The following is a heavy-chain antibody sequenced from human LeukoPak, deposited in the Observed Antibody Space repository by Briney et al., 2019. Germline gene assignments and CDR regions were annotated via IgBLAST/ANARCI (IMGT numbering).Heavy chain of an antibody. V-gene: IGHV5-51*01. D-gene: IGHD1-26*01. CDR1: GYTFTNSW. CDR3: ARHDSGSYRYAFDI. Sequence: GESLKISCKGSGYTFTNSWIHWVRQMPGKGLEWMGIIYPDDSNTRYSPSFQGQVTISADKSISTAYLQWSSLKASDTAMYYCARHDSGSYRYAFDIWGQGTMVTVSS. J-gene: IGHJ3*02. CDR2: IYPDDSNT.